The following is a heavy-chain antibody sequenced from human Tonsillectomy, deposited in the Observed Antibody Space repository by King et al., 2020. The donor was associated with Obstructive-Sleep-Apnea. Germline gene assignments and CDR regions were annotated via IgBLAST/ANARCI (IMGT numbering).Heavy chain of an antibody. CDR3: ARRTGWYYFDS. D-gene: IGHD6-19*01. J-gene: IGHJ4*02. CDR2: MNPNSGNT. V-gene: IGHV1-8*01. Sequence: VQLVESGAEVKKPGASVKVSCKASGYSFTRYEVNWVRQATGPGRQWMGWMNPNSGNTGYAQKFQGRVTMTSNTSISTAYMELSSLRSEDTAVYYCARRTGWYYFDSWGQGTPVTVSS. CDR1: GYSFTRYE.